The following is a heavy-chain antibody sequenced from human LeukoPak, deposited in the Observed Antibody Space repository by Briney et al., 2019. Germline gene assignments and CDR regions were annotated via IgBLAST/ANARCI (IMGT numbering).Heavy chain of an antibody. CDR2: ISGSGGST. D-gene: IGHD3-10*01. V-gene: IGHV3-23*01. CDR1: GFTFSSYA. Sequence: PGGSLRLSCAASGFTFSSYAMSWVRQAPGKGLEWVSAISGSGGSTYYADSVKGRFTISRDNSKNTLYLQMNSLRAEDTAVYYCARDGYYGSGSLNYYYYGMDVWGQGTTVTVSS. J-gene: IGHJ6*02. CDR3: ARDGYYGSGSLNYYYYGMDV.